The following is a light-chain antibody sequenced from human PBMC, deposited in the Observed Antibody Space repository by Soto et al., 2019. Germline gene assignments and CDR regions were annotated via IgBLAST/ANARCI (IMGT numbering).Light chain of an antibody. Sequence: EIVLTQFPATLPLSPGERATLSCRASQSVSSYLAWYQQKPGQAPRLLIYDTSNRATGIPVRFSGSGSGTDFTLTISSLEPEDFAVYYCQHRSNWPLTFGGGTKVEIK. J-gene: IGKJ4*01. V-gene: IGKV3-11*01. CDR2: DTS. CDR1: QSVSSY. CDR3: QHRSNWPLT.